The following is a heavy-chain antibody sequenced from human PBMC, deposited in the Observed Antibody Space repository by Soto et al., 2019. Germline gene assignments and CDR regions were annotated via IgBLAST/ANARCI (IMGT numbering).Heavy chain of an antibody. CDR1: GGSISSGGYS. CDR2: IYHSGST. D-gene: IGHD1-7*01. V-gene: IGHV4-30-2*01. J-gene: IGHJ5*02. CDR3: ARTESGTFDP. Sequence: QLQLQESGSGLVKPSQTLSLTCAVSGGSISSGGYSWSWIRQPPGKGLEWIGYIYHSGSTYYNPSLKSRVTIAVDRSKTQFSRKLSSVTAADTAVYYCARTESGTFDPWGQGTLVTVSS.